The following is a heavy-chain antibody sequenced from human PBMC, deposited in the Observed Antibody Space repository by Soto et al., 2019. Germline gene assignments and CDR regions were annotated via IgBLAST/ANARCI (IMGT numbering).Heavy chain of an antibody. CDR2: VMENGSQK. D-gene: IGHD6-19*01. J-gene: IGHJ4*02. CDR3: AANLGYSGGWYVAKLYYFDY. Sequence: PGGSLRLSCEASGFTFSSYWMSWIRHAPGKGMESVTNVMENGSQKYLVDSVKGRFTISRDHAKNSLYLQMDSLRVEYAAVYYCAANLGYSGGWYVAKLYYFDYSGQGTLVTVSS. CDR1: GFTFSSYW. V-gene: IGHV3-7*03.